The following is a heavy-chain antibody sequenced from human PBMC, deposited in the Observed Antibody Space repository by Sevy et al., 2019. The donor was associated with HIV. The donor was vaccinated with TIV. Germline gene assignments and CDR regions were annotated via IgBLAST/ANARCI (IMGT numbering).Heavy chain of an antibody. Sequence: GGSLSLSCAASGFTFSDYYMSWIRQAPGKGLEWVSHISSSGSIICYADSVKGRFTISRDNARNSLYLQLNSLRAEDTALYYCARDGDYSSGWYDMWGQGTLVTVSS. V-gene: IGHV3-11*01. CDR2: ISSSGSII. J-gene: IGHJ4*02. CDR3: ARDGDYSSGWYDM. D-gene: IGHD6-19*01. CDR1: GFTFSDYY.